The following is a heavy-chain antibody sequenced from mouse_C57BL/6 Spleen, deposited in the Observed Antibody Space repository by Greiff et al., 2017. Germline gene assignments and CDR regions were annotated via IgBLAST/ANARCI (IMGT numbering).Heavy chain of an antibody. D-gene: IGHD2-4*01. J-gene: IGHJ2*01. Sequence: EVQLQQSGPELVKPGASVKISCKASGYTFTDYHMNWVKQSHGKSLEWIGDINPNNGGTSYNQKFKGKATLTVDKSSSTAYMELRSLTSEDSAVYYCARDDYGYFDYWGQGTTHTVAS. V-gene: IGHV1-26*01. CDR3: ARDDYGYFDY. CDR1: GYTFTDYH. CDR2: INPNNGGT.